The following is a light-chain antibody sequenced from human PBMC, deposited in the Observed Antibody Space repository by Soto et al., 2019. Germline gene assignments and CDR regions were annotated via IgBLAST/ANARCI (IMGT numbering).Light chain of an antibody. J-gene: IGKJ5*01. V-gene: IGKV3-11*01. Sequence: IVFTQSPGTLSVSPVEISTLSCRSSQSVSSNYLAWYQQKPGQAPRLLIYGASNRATGIPARFSGSGSGTDFTLTISSLEPEDFAVYYCQQRNNWPPGITFGQGTRLEI. CDR3: QQRNNWPPGIT. CDR1: QSVSSNY. CDR2: GAS.